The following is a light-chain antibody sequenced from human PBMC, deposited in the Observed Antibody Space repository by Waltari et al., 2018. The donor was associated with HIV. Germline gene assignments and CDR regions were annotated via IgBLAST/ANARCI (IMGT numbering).Light chain of an antibody. Sequence: QSVLTQPPSASGTPGQRVTISCSGGSSHIGNHHVYWYQQFPGTAPKLLIYRNNQRPSGVPDRFSGSKSGTSASLVISGLRSDDEADYYCAAWDDSLSGVFGGGTKVTVL. V-gene: IGLV1-47*01. CDR3: AAWDDSLSGV. J-gene: IGLJ2*01. CDR1: SSHIGNHH. CDR2: RNN.